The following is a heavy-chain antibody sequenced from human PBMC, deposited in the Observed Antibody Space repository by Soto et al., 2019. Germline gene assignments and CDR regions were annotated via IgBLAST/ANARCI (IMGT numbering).Heavy chain of an antibody. J-gene: IGHJ4*02. V-gene: IGHV3-23*01. CDR1: VFTFRSYA. CDR3: ARHASNGLFDY. Sequence: PVGSLRLSCASSVFTFRSYAMSCVRHAPGKWLEWVSVIGGSGGSIYYADSAGRFTISRDNSKNTLYLQMSSLRAEDTAVYYCARHASNGLFDYWGQGTLVTVSS. CDR2: IGGSGGSI.